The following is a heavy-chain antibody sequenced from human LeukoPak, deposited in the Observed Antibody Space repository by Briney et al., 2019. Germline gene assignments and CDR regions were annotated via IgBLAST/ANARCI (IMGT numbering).Heavy chain of an antibody. CDR1: GFTFSNYA. V-gene: IGHV3-23*01. D-gene: IGHD2-2*01. CDR2: ITDSGNNT. J-gene: IGHJ4*02. Sequence: GGSLRLSCAASGFTFSNYAMSWVRQAPGKGLEWVSVITDSGNNTYYTGSVKGRFTISRDNSRNTLYLQINSLRAEDTAVYYCAKDPWAYCSSTSCSTDYFDYWGQGTLVTVSS. CDR3: AKDPWAYCSSTSCSTDYFDY.